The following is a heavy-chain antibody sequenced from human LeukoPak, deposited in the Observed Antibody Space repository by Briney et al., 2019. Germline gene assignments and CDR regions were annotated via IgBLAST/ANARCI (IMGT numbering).Heavy chain of an antibody. D-gene: IGHD3-9*01. J-gene: IGHJ4*02. Sequence: GESLKISCKGSGYSFTSYWIGWVRQMPGKGLEWMGIIYPGDSDTRYSPSFQGQVTISADKSISTAYLQWSSLKASDTAMYYCARQGTKLRYFDWSLDFWGQGTLVTVSS. CDR2: IYPGDSDT. CDR1: GYSFTSYW. V-gene: IGHV5-51*01. CDR3: ARQGTKLRYFDWSLDF.